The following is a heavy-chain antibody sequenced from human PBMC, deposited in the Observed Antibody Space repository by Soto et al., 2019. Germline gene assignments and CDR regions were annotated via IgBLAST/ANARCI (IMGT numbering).Heavy chain of an antibody. J-gene: IGHJ5*02. CDR1: GYTFTSYG. Sequence: ASVKVSCKSSGYTFTSYGISWVRQAPGQGLEWMGWISAYNGNTNYAQKLQGRVTMTTDTSTSTAYLELRSLRSDDTAVYYCARNIHGPFKWFDPWGQGTLVTVSS. V-gene: IGHV1-18*01. CDR2: ISAYNGNT. CDR3: ARNIHGPFKWFDP.